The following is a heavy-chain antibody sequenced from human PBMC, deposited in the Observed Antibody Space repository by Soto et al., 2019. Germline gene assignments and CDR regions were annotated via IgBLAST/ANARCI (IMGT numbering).Heavy chain of an antibody. D-gene: IGHD6-19*01. CDR3: ARGGIAVAGTGDAFDI. J-gene: IGHJ3*02. V-gene: IGHV3-21*01. CDR1: GFTFSSYS. CDR2: ISSSSGYI. Sequence: EVQLVESGGGLVKPGGSLRLSCAASGFTFSSYSMNWVRQAPGKGLEWVSSISSSSGYIYYADSVKGRFTISRDNAKNSLYLQMNSLRAEDTAVYYCARGGIAVAGTGDAFDIWGQGTMVTVSS.